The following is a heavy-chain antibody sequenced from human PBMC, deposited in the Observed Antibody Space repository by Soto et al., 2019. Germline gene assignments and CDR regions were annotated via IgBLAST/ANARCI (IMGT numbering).Heavy chain of an antibody. Sequence: QVQLVASGGGVVQPGRSLRLSCAASGFTFSSYGMHWVRQAPGKGLEWVAVIWYDGSNKYYADSVQSRFTISSDNSKNALYLEINSLRAEETAVYYCARLQLLVGGYYYALDVWGAGTTV. J-gene: IGHJ6*02. D-gene: IGHD6-19*01. CDR1: GFTFSSYG. CDR3: ARLQLLVGGYYYALDV. V-gene: IGHV3-33*01. CDR2: IWYDGSNK.